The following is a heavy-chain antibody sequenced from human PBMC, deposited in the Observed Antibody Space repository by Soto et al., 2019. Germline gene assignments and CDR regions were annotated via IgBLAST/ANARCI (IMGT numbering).Heavy chain of an antibody. Sequence: QVQLQESGPGLMKPSQTLSLTCTVSGGSISSGGYYWSWIRQPPGKGLEWIGYIYYSGSTYYNPSLKSRVTISVDTSKNQFSLKLSSVTAADTAVYYCARDRDGYNGLDYWGQGTLVTVSS. CDR1: GGSISSGGYY. V-gene: IGHV4-30-4*01. CDR2: IYYSGST. D-gene: IGHD5-12*01. CDR3: ARDRDGYNGLDY. J-gene: IGHJ4*02.